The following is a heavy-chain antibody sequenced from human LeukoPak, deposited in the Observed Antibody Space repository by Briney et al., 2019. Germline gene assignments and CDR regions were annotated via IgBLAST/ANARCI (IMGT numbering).Heavy chain of an antibody. J-gene: IGHJ3*02. V-gene: IGHV1-69*01. D-gene: IGHD4-17*01. CDR3: ARETGPPTFTVTTEHAFDI. CDR2: IIPIFGTA. CDR1: GGTFSSYA. Sequence: SVKVSCKASGGTFSSYAISWVRQAPGQGLEWMGGIIPIFGTANYAQKFQGRVTITADESTSTAYMELSSLRSEDTAVYYCARETGPPTFTVTTEHAFDIWGQGTMVTVSS.